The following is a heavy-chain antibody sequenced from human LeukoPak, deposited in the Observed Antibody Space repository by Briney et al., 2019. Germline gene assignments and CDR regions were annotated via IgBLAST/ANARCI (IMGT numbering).Heavy chain of an antibody. CDR1: GFTFSSSW. V-gene: IGHV3-74*01. CDR3: ARAGNFRFDY. Sequence: GGSLRLSCAGSGFTFSSSWIHWVRQGPGKGLVWVARMNGDGSTINYADSVKGRFTISRDNAKNTVYRQMSSLRDEDTAIYYCARAGNFRFDYWGQGTLVTVSS. D-gene: IGHD1-7*01. CDR2: MNGDGSTI. J-gene: IGHJ4*02.